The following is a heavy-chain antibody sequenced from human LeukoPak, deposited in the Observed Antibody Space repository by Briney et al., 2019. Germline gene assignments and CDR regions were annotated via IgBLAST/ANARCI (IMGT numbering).Heavy chain of an antibody. J-gene: IGHJ4*02. D-gene: IGHD3-22*01. CDR3: ANDYDGSGYLDS. CDR2: IIPIFGTA. CDR1: GYTFSIYG. V-gene: IGHV1-69*13. Sequence: ASVKVSCKASGYTFSIYGFSWVRQAPGQGLEWMGGIIPIFGTANYAQKFQGRVTITADESTSTAYMELSSLRSEDTAVYYCANDYDGSGYLDSWGQGTLVTVSS.